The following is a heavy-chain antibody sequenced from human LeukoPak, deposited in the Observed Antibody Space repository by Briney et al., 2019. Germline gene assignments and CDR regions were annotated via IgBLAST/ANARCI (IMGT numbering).Heavy chain of an antibody. CDR1: GFTVSSNY. CDR3: ARGGSYLSAFDI. V-gene: IGHV3-53*01. Sequence: GGSLRLSCAASGFTVSSNYMSWVRQAPGKGLEWVSIIYSGGSTFYADSVKGRFTISRDSSKNTLYLQMNSLRAEDTAVYYCARGGSYLSAFDIWGQGTMVTVSS. CDR2: IYSGGST. D-gene: IGHD1-26*01. J-gene: IGHJ3*02.